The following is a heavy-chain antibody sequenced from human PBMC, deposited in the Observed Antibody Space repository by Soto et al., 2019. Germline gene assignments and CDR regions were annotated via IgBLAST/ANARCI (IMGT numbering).Heavy chain of an antibody. J-gene: IGHJ6*02. D-gene: IGHD2-15*01. V-gene: IGHV1-69*01. Sequence: QVQLVQSGAEVKKPGSSVKVSCKASGGTFSSYAISWVRQAPGQGLEWMGGIIPIFGTANYAQKFQGRVTITAGESKSTAYMELSSLRSQGTAVYYCARDCAGHGGGICYSGSPQVYGMDVWGQGTTVTVSS. CDR2: IIPIFGTA. CDR3: ARDCAGHGGGICYSGSPQVYGMDV. CDR1: GGTFSSYA.